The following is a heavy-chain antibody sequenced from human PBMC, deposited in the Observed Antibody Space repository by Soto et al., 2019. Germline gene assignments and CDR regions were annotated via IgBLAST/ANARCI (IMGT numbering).Heavy chain of an antibody. D-gene: IGHD1-26*01. J-gene: IGHJ6*02. CDR1: GFNFSRFW. Sequence: PGGSLRLSCTASGFNFSRFWTHWVRQVPGRGLVWVSHINSDGSRTSYADSVKGRSTISRDNAKNTLYLQMNSLSAEDTAVYYCARDYSLYDYYKYYGMDVWGQGTAVTVSS. CDR3: ARDYSLYDYYKYYGMDV. V-gene: IGHV3-74*01. CDR2: INSDGSRT.